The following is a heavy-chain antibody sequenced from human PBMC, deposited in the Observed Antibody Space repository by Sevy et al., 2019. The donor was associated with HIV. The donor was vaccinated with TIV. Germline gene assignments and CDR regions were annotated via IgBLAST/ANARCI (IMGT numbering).Heavy chain of an antibody. CDR1: GFTFSSYS. CDR2: ISSSSSTI. J-gene: IGHJ4*02. D-gene: IGHD3-3*01. Sequence: GSLRLSCAASGFTFSSYSMNWVRQAPGKGLEWVSYISSSSSTIYYADSVKGRFTISRDNAKNSLYLQMNSLRDEDTAVYYCARDSRGSIFGVVIEFDYWGQGTLVTVSS. CDR3: ARDSRGSIFGVVIEFDY. V-gene: IGHV3-48*02.